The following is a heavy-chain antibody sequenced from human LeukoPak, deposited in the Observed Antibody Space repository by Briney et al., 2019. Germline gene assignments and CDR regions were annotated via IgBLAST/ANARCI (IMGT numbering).Heavy chain of an antibody. CDR1: GYTFTGHY. CDR2: INPNSGAT. V-gene: IGHV1-2*02. D-gene: IGHD4-23*01. J-gene: IGHJ5*02. Sequence: EASVKVSCKASGYTFTGHYMHWVRLAPGQGLEWMGWINPNSGATKSAQKFQGRVTMTRDTSITTAYMELSRLRSDDTAVYYCAREMTPVGGSPLIWFDPWGQGTLVTVSS. CDR3: AREMTPVGGSPLIWFDP.